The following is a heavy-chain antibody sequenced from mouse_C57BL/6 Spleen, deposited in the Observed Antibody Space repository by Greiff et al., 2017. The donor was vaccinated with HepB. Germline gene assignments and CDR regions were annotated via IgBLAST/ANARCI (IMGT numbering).Heavy chain of an antibody. CDR1: GYTFTDYE. D-gene: IGHD6-1*01. J-gene: IGHJ2*01. V-gene: IGHV1-15*01. CDR2: IDPETGGT. Sequence: VKLMESGAELVRPGASVTLSCKASGYTFTDYEMHWVKQTPVHGLEWIGAIDPETGGTAYNQKFKGKAILTADKSSSTAYMELRSLTSEDSAVYYCTRRPLYFDYWGQGTTLTVSS. CDR3: TRRPLYFDY.